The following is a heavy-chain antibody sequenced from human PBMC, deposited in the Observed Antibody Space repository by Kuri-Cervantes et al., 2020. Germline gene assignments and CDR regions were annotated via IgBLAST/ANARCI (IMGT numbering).Heavy chain of an antibody. CDR3: ARDPGGAYYDFWSGYYTGYGMDV. CDR1: GFTFSDYY. CDR2: ISSSGSTI. J-gene: IGHJ6*02. Sequence: LSLTCAASGFTFSDYYMSWIRQAPGKGLEWVSYISSSGSTIYYADSVKGRFTISRDNAKNSLYLQMNSLRAEDTAVYYCARDPGGAYYDFWSGYYTGYGMDVWGQGTTVTVSS. D-gene: IGHD3-3*01. V-gene: IGHV3-11*01.